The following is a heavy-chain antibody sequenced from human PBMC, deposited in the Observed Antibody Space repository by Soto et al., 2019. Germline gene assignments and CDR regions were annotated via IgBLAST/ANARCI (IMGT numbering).Heavy chain of an antibody. CDR2: FDPEDGET. J-gene: IGHJ4*02. V-gene: IGHV1-24*01. CDR3: ATEFRYYDSSAPGY. Sequence: ASLQVSCKVSGYTLTELSMHWVRQAPGKGLEWMGGFDPEDGETIYAQKFQGRVTMTEDTSTDTAYMELSSLRSEDTAVYYCATEFRYYDSSAPGYWGQGTLVTVSS. D-gene: IGHD3-22*01. CDR1: GYTLTELS.